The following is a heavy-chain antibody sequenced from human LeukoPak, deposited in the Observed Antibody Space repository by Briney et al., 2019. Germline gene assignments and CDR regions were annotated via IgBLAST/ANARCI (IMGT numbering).Heavy chain of an antibody. CDR2: LTNSGGSGGVT. J-gene: IGHJ4*02. V-gene: IGHV3-23*01. CDR1: GFTFSTYA. CDR3: AKAMSTDHYDSRGFYRVDFDS. Sequence: GGSLRLSCAASGFTFSTYAMSWVRQAPGRGLEWVSALTNSGGSGGVTYYADSVKGRFIISRDNSKSTLYLQLSSLRAEDTAVYYCAKAMSTDHYDSRGFYRVDFDSWGQGTLVTVSS. D-gene: IGHD3-22*01.